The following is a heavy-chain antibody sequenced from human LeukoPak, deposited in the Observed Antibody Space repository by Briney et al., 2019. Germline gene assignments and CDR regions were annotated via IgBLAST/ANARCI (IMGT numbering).Heavy chain of an antibody. J-gene: IGHJ6*02. CDR3: AREGYYDSSGFYYGMDV. Sequence: PSETLSLTCSVSGGSISSSSHYWGWVRQPPGKGLEWIGSFYYSGSTSYNPSLKSRVTILVDTSKNQFSLKLCSVTAADTAVYYCAREGYYDSSGFYYGMDVWGQGTTVTVSS. CDR1: GGSISSSSHY. D-gene: IGHD3-22*01. V-gene: IGHV4-39*02. CDR2: FYYSGST.